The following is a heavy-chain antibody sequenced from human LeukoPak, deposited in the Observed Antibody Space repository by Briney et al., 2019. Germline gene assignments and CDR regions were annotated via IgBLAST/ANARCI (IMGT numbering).Heavy chain of an antibody. CDR3: ARDRWELRFDY. J-gene: IGHJ4*02. D-gene: IGHD1-26*01. CDR2: ISSSSSYI. Sequence: GGSLRLSCAASGFTFSSHAMSWVRQAPGKGLEWVSSISSSSSYIYYADSVKGRFTISRDNAKNSLYLQMNSLRAEDTAVYYCARDRWELRFDYWGQGTLVTVSS. CDR1: GFTFSSHA. V-gene: IGHV3-21*01.